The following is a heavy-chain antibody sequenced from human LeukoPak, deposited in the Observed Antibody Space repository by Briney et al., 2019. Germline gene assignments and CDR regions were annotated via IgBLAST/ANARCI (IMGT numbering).Heavy chain of an antibody. J-gene: IGHJ4*02. V-gene: IGHV1-46*01. CDR2: INPSGGST. CDR3: ARGPYDFWSGYPRDYFDY. D-gene: IGHD3-3*01. Sequence: ASVKVSCKASRYTFSSYYMHWVRQAPGQGLEWMGIINPSGGSTTYAQKFQGRVTMTRDTSTSTVYMDLSSLRSEDTAVYYCARGPYDFWSGYPRDYFDYWGQGTLVTVSS. CDR1: RYTFSSYY.